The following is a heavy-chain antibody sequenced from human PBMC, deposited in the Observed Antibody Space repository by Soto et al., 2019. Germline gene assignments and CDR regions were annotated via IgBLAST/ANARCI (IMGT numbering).Heavy chain of an antibody. CDR1: GYTFTSYA. CDR3: ARDLPPVYDSSGYYTWFDP. Sequence: ASVKVSCKASGYTFTSYAMHWVRQAPGQRLEWMGWINAGNGNTKYSQKFQGRVTITRDTSASTAYMELSSLRSEDTAVYYCARDLPPVYDSSGYYTWFDPWGQSTLVTVSS. J-gene: IGHJ5*02. V-gene: IGHV1-3*01. CDR2: INAGNGNT. D-gene: IGHD3-22*01.